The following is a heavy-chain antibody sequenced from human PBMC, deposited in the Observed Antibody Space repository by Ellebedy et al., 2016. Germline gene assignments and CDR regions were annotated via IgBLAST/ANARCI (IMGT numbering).Heavy chain of an antibody. J-gene: IGHJ4*02. D-gene: IGHD3-22*01. CDR3: AKQYYYDSSGPIDY. CDR2: ISGSDSTT. Sequence: GESLKISXAASGFTFSSYAMHWIRQAPGKGLEWVSYISGSDSTTHYADSVKGRFTISRDNAKNSLYLQMNSLRAEDTAVYYCAKQYYYDSSGPIDYWGQGTLVTVSS. V-gene: IGHV3-48*03. CDR1: GFTFSSYA.